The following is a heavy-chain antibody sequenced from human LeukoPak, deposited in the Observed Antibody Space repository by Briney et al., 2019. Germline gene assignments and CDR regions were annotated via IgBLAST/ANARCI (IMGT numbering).Heavy chain of an antibody. V-gene: IGHV3-11*06. J-gene: IGHJ4*02. Sequence: PRGSLRLSCGASEFAFSDFYMTWIRQAPGKGLEWVSYISSSSSPTNYADSVKGRFTISRDNAKNSLYLQMNSLRAEDTAVYYCARTNLGSGWRFDYWGQGTLVTVSS. CDR2: ISSSSSPT. D-gene: IGHD6-19*01. CDR1: EFAFSDFY. CDR3: ARTNLGSGWRFDY.